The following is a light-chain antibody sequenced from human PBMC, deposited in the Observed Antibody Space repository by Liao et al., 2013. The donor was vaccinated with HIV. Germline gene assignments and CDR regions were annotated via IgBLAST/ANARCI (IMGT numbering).Light chain of an antibody. Sequence: SYELTQPPSVSVSPGQTASITCSGDKLGDKYACWYQQKPGQSPVLVIYQDRKRPSGIPERFSGSNSGNTATLTISRVEAGDEADYYCQVWDSTSDVVFGTGTKVTVL. V-gene: IGLV3-1*01. CDR3: QVWDSTSDVV. J-gene: IGLJ1*01. CDR1: KLGDKY. CDR2: QDR.